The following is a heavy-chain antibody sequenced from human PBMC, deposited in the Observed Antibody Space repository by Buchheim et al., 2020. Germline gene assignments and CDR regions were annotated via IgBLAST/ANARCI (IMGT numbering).Heavy chain of an antibody. J-gene: IGHJ4*02. D-gene: IGHD2-15*01. CDR3: TTDGTGYCSGNACYSSSSFDF. Sequence: EVQLVESGGGKVQPGGSLRLSCAASGFTFNNAWMNWVRQAPGKGLEWVGRIKSKIDGGTADYAAPVKGRFAISRDDSKDTLFLHLDSLKTEDTAVYYCTTDGTGYCSGNACYSSSSFDFWGQGAL. CDR2: IKSKIDGGTA. V-gene: IGHV3-15*07. CDR1: GFTFNNAW.